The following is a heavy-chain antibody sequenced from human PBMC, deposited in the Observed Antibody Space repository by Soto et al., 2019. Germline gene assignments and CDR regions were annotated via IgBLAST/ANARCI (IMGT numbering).Heavy chain of an antibody. V-gene: IGHV3-30*18. CDR3: AKDGQEGYDILNGPEVH. CDR1: GFTFSSYG. Sequence: PGGSLRLSCAASGFTFSSYGIHWVRQAPCKGLEWVAVISYDGSNKYYADSVKGRLTISRDNSKNTLYLQMNSLRAEDTAVYYCAKDGQEGYDILNGPEVHWGQGTLVTVSS. J-gene: IGHJ4*02. D-gene: IGHD3-9*01. CDR2: ISYDGSNK.